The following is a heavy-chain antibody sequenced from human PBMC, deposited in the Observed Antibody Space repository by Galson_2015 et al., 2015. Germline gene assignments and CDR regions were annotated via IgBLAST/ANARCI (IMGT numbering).Heavy chain of an antibody. J-gene: IGHJ6*02. CDR1: GFTFSNYA. D-gene: IGHD3-10*01. CDR2: ISGSGGST. CDR3: ATSWFGELSWAYDV. Sequence: SLRLSCEASGFTFSNYAMSWVRQTPGQGLEWVSAISGSGGSTFYADSVKGRFTIPRDNSKNTLFLQMNSLRADDTAVYYCATSWFGELSWAYDVWGQGTTVTVSS. V-gene: IGHV3-23*01.